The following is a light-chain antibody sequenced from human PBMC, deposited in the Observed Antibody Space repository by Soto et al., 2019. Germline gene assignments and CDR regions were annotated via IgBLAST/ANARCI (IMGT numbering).Light chain of an antibody. CDR3: QQYVNALT. Sequence: DIQMTQSPSSLSASAGDRVTITCQASQDISNHLNWYQQKAGKAPKLLINDASNLEAGVPARFSGSGAGTDFTLTISSLQPEDIATYYCQQYVNALTFGGGTKVEIK. V-gene: IGKV1-33*01. CDR2: DAS. J-gene: IGKJ4*01. CDR1: QDISNH.